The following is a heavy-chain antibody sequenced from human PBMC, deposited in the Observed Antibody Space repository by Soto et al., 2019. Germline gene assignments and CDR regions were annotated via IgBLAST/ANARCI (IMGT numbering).Heavy chain of an antibody. D-gene: IGHD1-1*01. V-gene: IGHV4-34*01. CDR1: GGSFSGYY. Sequence: SETLSLTCAVYGGSFSGYYWSWIRQPPGKGLEWIGEINHSGSTNYNPSLKSRVTISVDTSKNQFSLKLSSVTAADTAVYYCAGRPDGKYYYYYYMDVWGKGTTVTVSS. J-gene: IGHJ6*03. CDR2: INHSGST. CDR3: AGRPDGKYYYYYYMDV.